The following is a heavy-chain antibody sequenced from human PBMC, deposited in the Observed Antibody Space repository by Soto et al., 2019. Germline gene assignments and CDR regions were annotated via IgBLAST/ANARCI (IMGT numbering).Heavy chain of an antibody. Sequence: EVQLVESGGGSVQPGESLRLSCAASGFSFRDYDMHWVRQRKGKGLEWVSALGAARDPYYVGSVKGRFSVSRDNDKNSLLLQMNNLRVDDTAVYFCARAYLGRLPRRADYYYAMNVWGRGTTVTVSS. D-gene: IGHD1-26*01. CDR1: GFSFRDYD. J-gene: IGHJ6*02. CDR3: ARAYLGRLPRRADYYYAMNV. CDR2: LGAARDP. V-gene: IGHV3-13*05.